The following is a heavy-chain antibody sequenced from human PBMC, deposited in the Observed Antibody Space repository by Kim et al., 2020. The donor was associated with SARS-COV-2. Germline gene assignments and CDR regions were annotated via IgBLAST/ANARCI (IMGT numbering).Heavy chain of an antibody. CDR1: GDSVSSNSAA. V-gene: IGHV6-1*01. CDR2: TYYRSKWYN. J-gene: IGHJ4*02. D-gene: IGHD3-22*01. Sequence: SQTLSLTCAISGDSVSSNSAAWHWIRQSPSRGLEWLGRTYYRSKWYNDYAVSVKSRITINPDTSKNQFSLQLNSVTPEDTAVYYCARVIAYYYDSSGYNGLFDYWGQGTLVTVSS. CDR3: ARVIAYYYDSSGYNGLFDY.